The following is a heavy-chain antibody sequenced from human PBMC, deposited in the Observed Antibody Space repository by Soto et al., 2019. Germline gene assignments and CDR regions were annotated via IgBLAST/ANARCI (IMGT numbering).Heavy chain of an antibody. CDR3: ARGLWSFDY. CDR1: GFTFSSYG. D-gene: IGHD5-18*01. CDR2: IWYDGGNK. J-gene: IGHJ4*02. V-gene: IGHV3-33*01. Sequence: QVQLVESGGGVVQPGRSLRLSCAASGFTFSSYGMHWVRQAPGKGLEWVAVIWYDGGNKYYADSVKGRFTISRDNSKNTLYPQMNSLRAEDTAVYYCARGLWSFDYWGQGTLVSVSS.